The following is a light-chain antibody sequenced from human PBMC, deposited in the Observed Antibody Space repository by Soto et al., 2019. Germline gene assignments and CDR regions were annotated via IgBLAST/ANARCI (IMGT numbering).Light chain of an antibody. V-gene: IGLV1-47*01. Sequence: QPVLTQPPSASGTPGQRVTISCSGSSSNTGSNYVYWYQQVPGTAPKLLFYRNNQRPSGVPDRFSGSKSGTSASLAISGLRSEDESDYYCAAWDDSLSGVVFGGGTKLTVL. CDR1: SSNTGSNY. CDR2: RNN. J-gene: IGLJ2*01. CDR3: AAWDDSLSGVV.